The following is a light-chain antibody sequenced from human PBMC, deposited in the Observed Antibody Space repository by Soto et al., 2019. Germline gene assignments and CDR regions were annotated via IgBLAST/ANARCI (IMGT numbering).Light chain of an antibody. CDR2: DVS. J-gene: IGLJ1*01. V-gene: IGLV2-14*01. CDR3: SSYTSSSGFLV. Sequence: QSALTQPASVSGSPGQSITISCTGTSSDVGVYNYVSWYQQHPGKAPKLMIYDVSNRPSGVSNRFSGSKSGNTASLTISGLQAEEEADYYCSSYTSSSGFLVFCTGTKLTV. CDR1: SSDVGVYNY.